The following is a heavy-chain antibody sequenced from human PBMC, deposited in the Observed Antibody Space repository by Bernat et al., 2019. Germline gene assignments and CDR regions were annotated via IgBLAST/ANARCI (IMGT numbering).Heavy chain of an antibody. V-gene: IGHV3-30*18. CDR2: ISYDGSNK. Sequence: QVQLVESGGGVVQPGRSLRLSCAASGFTFSSYGMHWVRQAPGKGLEWVAVISYDGSNKYYADSVKGRFTISRDNSKNTLYLQMNSLRAEDTAVYYCGKGYGDHFDYWGQGTLVTVSS. J-gene: IGHJ4*02. CDR1: GFTFSSYG. CDR3: GKGYGDHFDY. D-gene: IGHD4-17*01.